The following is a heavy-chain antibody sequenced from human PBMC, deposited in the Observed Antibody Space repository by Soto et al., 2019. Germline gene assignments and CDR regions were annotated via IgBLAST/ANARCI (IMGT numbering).Heavy chain of an antibody. CDR2: FHYSRST. J-gene: IGHJ3*02. V-gene: IGHV4-59*01. CDR1: GGSISGYY. Sequence: QVQLQESGPGLVKPSETLSLTCSVSGGSISGYYWSWIRQPPGKGLEWIGYFHYSRSTNYNPSLKRRVTISVDTSKNQFSLNLSSVTAADTAVYYCARTYTDAFDIWGQGTMVTVSS. CDR3: ARTYTDAFDI. D-gene: IGHD2-2*02.